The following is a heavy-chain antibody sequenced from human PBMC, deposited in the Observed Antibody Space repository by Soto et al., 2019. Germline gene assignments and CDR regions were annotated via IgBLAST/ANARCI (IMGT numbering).Heavy chain of an antibody. J-gene: IGHJ4*02. Sequence: SQTLSLPCAISGDSVSSNSAAWNVIRQSPSRGLEWLGRTYYRSKWYNDYAVSVKSRITINPDTSKNQFSLQLNSVTPEDTAVYYCARDPYYDFWSGPFDYWGQGTLVTVSS. D-gene: IGHD3-3*01. V-gene: IGHV6-1*01. CDR2: TYYRSKWYN. CDR1: GDSVSSNSAA. CDR3: ARDPYYDFWSGPFDY.